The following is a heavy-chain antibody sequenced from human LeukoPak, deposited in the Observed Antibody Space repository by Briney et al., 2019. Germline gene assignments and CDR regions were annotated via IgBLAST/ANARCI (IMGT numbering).Heavy chain of an antibody. CDR1: GGSIRSYY. D-gene: IGHD3-22*01. Sequence: SETLSLTCTVSGGSIRSYYWSWIRQLPGKGLEWIGYIYYSGSTNYNPSLKSRVTISVDTSKNQFSLKLGSVTAADTAVYYCARGPSPYYYDSSGYSDWGQGTLVTVSS. CDR3: ARGPSPYYYDSSGYSD. CDR2: IYYSGST. V-gene: IGHV4-59*01. J-gene: IGHJ4*02.